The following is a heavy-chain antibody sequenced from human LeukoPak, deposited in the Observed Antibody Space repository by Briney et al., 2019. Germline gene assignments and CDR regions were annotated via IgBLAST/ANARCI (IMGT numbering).Heavy chain of an antibody. J-gene: IGHJ4*02. CDR2: ISDDGNNK. D-gene: IGHD6-19*01. V-gene: IGHV3-30*14. CDR3: ARDALQDSSGWYFDY. Sequence: PGGSLRLSCAASGFTFSNYAMHWVRLAPGKGLEWVTIISDDGNNKYYADSVQGRFTISRDNSKNTLYLQMGSLRAEDVAVYYCARDALQDSSGWYFDYWGQGTLVTVSS. CDR1: GFTFSNYA.